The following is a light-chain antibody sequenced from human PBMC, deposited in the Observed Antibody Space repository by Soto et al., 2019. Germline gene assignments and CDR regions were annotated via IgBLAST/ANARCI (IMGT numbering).Light chain of an antibody. CDR1: QSVNSIQ. V-gene: IGKV3-20*01. Sequence: EIVLTQSPGTLSLSPGERATLSCRTSQSVNSIQLAFYQQKPGQAPRLVIFGASSRAAGIPDRFSGSGSGTDFTLNISRMEPEDFAVYYCQQYAGSPQWKFGQGIKVDIK. J-gene: IGKJ1*01. CDR3: QQYAGSPQWK. CDR2: GAS.